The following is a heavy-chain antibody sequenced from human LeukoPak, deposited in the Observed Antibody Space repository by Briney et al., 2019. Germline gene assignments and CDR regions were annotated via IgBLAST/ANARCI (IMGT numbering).Heavy chain of an antibody. CDR1: GFTFSSYW. J-gene: IGHJ3*02. V-gene: IGHV3-7*01. CDR3: AKGLLATSFAFDI. D-gene: IGHD2-21*01. CDR2: IKQDGSEK. Sequence: GGSLRLSCAASGFTFSSYWMSWVRQAPGKGLEWVANIKQDGSEKYYVDSVKGRFTISRDNAKNSLYLQMNSLRAEDTAVYYCAKGLLATSFAFDIWGQGTMVTVSS.